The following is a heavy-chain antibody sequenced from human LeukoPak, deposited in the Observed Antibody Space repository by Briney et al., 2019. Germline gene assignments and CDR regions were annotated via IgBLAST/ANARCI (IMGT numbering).Heavy chain of an antibody. D-gene: IGHD2-2*01. CDR3: ARARSPVPATDFDY. V-gene: IGHV3-21*01. CDR2: ISSSSSYI. CDR1: GFTFSNYW. J-gene: IGHJ4*02. Sequence: GGSLRLSCAASGFTFSNYWMHWVRQAPGKGLEWVSSISSSSSYIYYADSVKGRFTISRDNAKNSLYLQMNSLRAEDTAVYYCARARSPVPATDFDYWGQGTLVTVSS.